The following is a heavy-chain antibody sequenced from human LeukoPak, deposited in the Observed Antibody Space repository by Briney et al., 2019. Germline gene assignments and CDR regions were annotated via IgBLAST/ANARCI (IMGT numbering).Heavy chain of an antibody. CDR3: AKAYDFWSGSDY. J-gene: IGHJ4*02. V-gene: IGHV3-23*01. CDR1: GFTFSSYA. Sequence: GGSLRLSCAASGFTFSSYAMSWVRQAPGKGREWVSAISGRGGSTYYADSVKGRFTISRDNSKNTLYLQMNSLRAEDTAVYYCAKAYDFWSGSDYWGQGTLVTVSS. D-gene: IGHD3-3*01. CDR2: ISGRGGST.